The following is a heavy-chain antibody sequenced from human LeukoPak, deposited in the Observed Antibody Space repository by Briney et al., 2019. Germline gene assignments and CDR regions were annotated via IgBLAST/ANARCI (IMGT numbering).Heavy chain of an antibody. CDR3: ARGPWFRGSGSYYPRSFDY. CDR2: INHSGST. J-gene: IGHJ4*02. D-gene: IGHD3-10*01. CDR1: GGSFSGYY. V-gene: IGHV4-34*01. Sequence: SETLSLICAVYGGSFSGYYWSWIRQPAGKGLEWIGEINHSGSTNYNPSLKSRVTMSVDTSKNQFSLKLSSVTAADTAVYYCARGPWFRGSGSYYPRSFDYWGQGTLVTVSS.